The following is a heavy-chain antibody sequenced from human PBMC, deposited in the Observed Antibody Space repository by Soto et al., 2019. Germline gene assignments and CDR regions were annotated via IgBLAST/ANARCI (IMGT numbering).Heavy chain of an antibody. CDR3: ARLPTGYPNGFDP. Sequence: QVQLQGSGPGLVRPSETLSLTCTVSGASISTNHHNWAWVRQPPGKGLEWMGNIHYRGATYFNPSLGSRLSMSVDTSKNQFSLKLTSVTAADTAVYYCARLPTGYPNGFDPWGQGTLVTVSS. CDR2: IHYRGAT. J-gene: IGHJ5*02. V-gene: IGHV4-39*01. CDR1: GASISTNHHN. D-gene: IGHD3-9*01.